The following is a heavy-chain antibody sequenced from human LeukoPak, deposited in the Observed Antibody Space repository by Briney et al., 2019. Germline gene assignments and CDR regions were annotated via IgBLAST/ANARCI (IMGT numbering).Heavy chain of an antibody. CDR1: DFPLTSIG. CDR2: IWYDGSNK. D-gene: IGHD2-2*01. V-gene: IGHV3-33*01. CDR3: ARAGFDRGDIVVVPETDYYYYYGMDV. Sequence: PGGPLNPSWEAPDFPLTSIGIAWVRRGPGKGLEWVEVIWYDGSNKYYADPVKGRFTISRNNSKNTLYLQMNSLRAEATSVYYCARAGFDRGDIVVVPETDYYYYYGMDVWGQGTTVTVSS. J-gene: IGHJ6*02.